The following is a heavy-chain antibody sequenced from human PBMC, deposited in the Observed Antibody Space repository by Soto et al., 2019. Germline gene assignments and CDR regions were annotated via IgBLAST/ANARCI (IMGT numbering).Heavy chain of an antibody. CDR3: ARDMDWLEP. Sequence: GGSLRLSCAASGFNVSGSYMTWVRQAPGKGLEWVSVMYSSGRTNYADSVRGRFTISRDNSENTLFLQMNSLRAEDTAIYYCARDMDWLEPWGQGTLVTVSS. V-gene: IGHV3-53*01. CDR2: MYSSGRT. D-gene: IGHD3-10*01. CDR1: GFNVSGSY. J-gene: IGHJ5*02.